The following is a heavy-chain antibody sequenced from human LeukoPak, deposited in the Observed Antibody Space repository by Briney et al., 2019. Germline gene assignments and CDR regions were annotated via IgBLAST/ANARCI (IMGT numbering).Heavy chain of an antibody. CDR3: ATEGFYY. J-gene: IGHJ4*02. Sequence: GGSLRLSCAASGAAFTKYGMKWVRQAAGAGLEYISGISRSGDITHYADSVKGRFTISRDNVRNTLYLQMNSLRADDTALYYCATEGFYYWGPGTQVTVSS. V-gene: IGHV3-23*01. CDR2: ISRSGDIT. CDR1: GAAFTKYG.